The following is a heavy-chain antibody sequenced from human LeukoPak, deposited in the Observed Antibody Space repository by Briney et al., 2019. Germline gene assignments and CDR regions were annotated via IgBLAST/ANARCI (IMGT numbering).Heavy chain of an antibody. V-gene: IGHV4-34*01. CDR1: GGSFSGYY. D-gene: IGHD3-10*01. CDR3: ASTPEIPWGSGSYYNH. J-gene: IGHJ4*02. Sequence: PSETLSLTCAVYGGSFSGYYWSWIRQPPGKGLEWIGEINHSGSTNYNPSLKSRVTISVDTSKNQFSLKLSSVTAEDTAVYYCASTPEIPWGSGSYYNHWGQGTLVTVSS. CDR2: INHSGST.